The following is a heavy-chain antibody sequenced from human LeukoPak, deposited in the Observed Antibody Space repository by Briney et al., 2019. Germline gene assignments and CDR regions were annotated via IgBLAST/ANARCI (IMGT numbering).Heavy chain of an antibody. D-gene: IGHD3-10*01. Sequence: PSETLSLTCAVDGGSFSGYYWSWIRQPPGKGLEWIGEINHSGSTNYNPSLKSRVTISVDTSKNQFSLKLSSVTAADTAVYYCARRFVLLWFGESFFDYWGQGTLVTVSS. J-gene: IGHJ4*02. CDR3: ARRFVLLWFGESFFDY. CDR2: INHSGST. CDR1: GGSFSGYY. V-gene: IGHV4-34*01.